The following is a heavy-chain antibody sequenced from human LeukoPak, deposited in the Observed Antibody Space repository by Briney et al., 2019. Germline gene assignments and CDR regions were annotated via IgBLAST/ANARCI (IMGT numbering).Heavy chain of an antibody. V-gene: IGHV4-30-2*01. CDR2: IYHSGST. Sequence: SETLSLTCAVSGGSISSGGYSWSWIRQPPGKGLEWIGYIYHSGSTYYNPSLKSRVTISVDRSKNQFSLRLSSVTAADTAVYYCARGVVVPAAITLWGQGTLVTVSS. CDR1: GGSISSGGYS. J-gene: IGHJ4*02. CDR3: ARGVVVPAAITL. D-gene: IGHD2-2*01.